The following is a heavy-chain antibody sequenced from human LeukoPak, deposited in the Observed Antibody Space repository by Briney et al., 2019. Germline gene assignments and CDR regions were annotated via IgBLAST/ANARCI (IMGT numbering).Heavy chain of an antibody. CDR3: ARTSGGSYYYYMDV. Sequence: PGGSLRLSCAASGFTFSSYWMSWVRQAPGKGLEWVANIKQDGSEKYYVDSVKGRFTISRDNAKNSLYLQMNSLRAEDTAVYYCARTSGGSYYYYMDVWGKGTTVTVSS. J-gene: IGHJ6*03. D-gene: IGHD2-15*01. CDR1: GFTFSSYW. V-gene: IGHV3-7*01. CDR2: IKQDGSEK.